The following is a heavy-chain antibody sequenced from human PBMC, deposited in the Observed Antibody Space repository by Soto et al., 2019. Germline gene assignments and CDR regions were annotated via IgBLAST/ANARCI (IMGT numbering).Heavy chain of an antibody. J-gene: IGHJ4*02. CDR3: ARRRPIGYYNY. CDR1: GFPFSDYD. V-gene: IGHV3-11*05. D-gene: IGHD3-22*01. CDR2: IGSSSGYT. Sequence: QVQLVESGGALVKPGGSLRLSCAASGFPFSDYDMSWIRQAPGKGLEWVSSIGSSSGYTNYADSVTGRFTISRDNAKNYFYLQMISLSAEDTAVYYCARRRPIGYYNYWGQGTLVPVSA.